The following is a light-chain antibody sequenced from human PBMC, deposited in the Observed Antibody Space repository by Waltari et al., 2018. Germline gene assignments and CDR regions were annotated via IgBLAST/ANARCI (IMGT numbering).Light chain of an antibody. CDR1: SSNIGAGYD. CDR2: GNS. V-gene: IGLV1-40*01. CDR3: QSYDSSLSGSVV. Sequence: QSVLTQPPSGSGAPGQRVTISCTGSSSNIGAGYDVHWYQQLPGTAPKLLISGNSNRPSGVPDRFSGSKSGTSASLAITGLQAEDEADYYCQSYDSSLSGSVVFGGGTKLTVL. J-gene: IGLJ2*01.